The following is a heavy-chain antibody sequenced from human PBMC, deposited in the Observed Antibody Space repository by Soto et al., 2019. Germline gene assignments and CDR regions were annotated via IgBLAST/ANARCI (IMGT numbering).Heavy chain of an antibody. CDR3: VRSPIYGGYVSYVDY. CDR1: GLSVSSNY. V-gene: IGHV3-53*01. CDR2: IYSGGST. J-gene: IGHJ4*02. D-gene: IGHD5-12*01. Sequence: GGSLRLSCAASGLSVSSNYMSWVRQAPGKGLEWVSVIYSGGSTYYADSVKGRFTISRDNSKNTLYLQMNSLRAEDTAVYYCVRSPIYGGYVSYVDYWGQGTLVTVSS.